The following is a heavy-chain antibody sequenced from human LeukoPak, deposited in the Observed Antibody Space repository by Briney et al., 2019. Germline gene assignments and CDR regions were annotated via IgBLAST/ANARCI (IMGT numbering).Heavy chain of an antibody. Sequence: QSSGTLSLTCAVSGGSISNTNWWSWVRQPPGKGLEWVAVISYDGSNKFYADSVKGRFTISRDNSKNALYLQMNSLRAEDTAVYYCAKTNSGWYNFDYWGPGTLVTVSS. D-gene: IGHD6-19*01. J-gene: IGHJ4*02. V-gene: IGHV3-30*18. CDR1: GGSISNTN. CDR2: ISYDGSNK. CDR3: AKTNSGWYNFDY.